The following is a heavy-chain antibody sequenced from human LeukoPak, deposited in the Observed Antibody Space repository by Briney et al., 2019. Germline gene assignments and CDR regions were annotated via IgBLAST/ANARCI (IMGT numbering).Heavy chain of an antibody. CDR3: ARDFAHDTNGSLLDC. CDR1: GFTFSDYS. Sequence: PGGSLRLSCAASGFTFSDYSMHWVRQAPGKGLEWVAVIAYDGSHKYFADSVKGRFTISRDNSKNTLYLQMNSLRAEDTAVYYCARDFAHDTNGSLLDCWGQGNLVTVSS. J-gene: IGHJ4*02. CDR2: IAYDGSHK. V-gene: IGHV3-30*04. D-gene: IGHD2-8*01.